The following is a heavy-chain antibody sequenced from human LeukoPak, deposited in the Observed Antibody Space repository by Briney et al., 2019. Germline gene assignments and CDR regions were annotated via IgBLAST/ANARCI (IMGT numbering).Heavy chain of an antibody. J-gene: IGHJ4*02. CDR2: FDPEDGGT. Sequence: ASVKVSCKVSGYTLTELSMHWVRQAPGKGLEWMGGFDPEDGGTIYAQKFQGRVTMTEDTSTDTAYMELSSLRSEDTAVYYCATGELAYCGGACSRSLPPDYWGQGTLVTVSS. D-gene: IGHD2-21*02. CDR1: GYTLTELS. V-gene: IGHV1-24*01. CDR3: ATGELAYCGGACSRSLPPDY.